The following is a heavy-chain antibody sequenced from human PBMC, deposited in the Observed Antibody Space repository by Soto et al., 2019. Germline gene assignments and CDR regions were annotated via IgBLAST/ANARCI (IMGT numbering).Heavy chain of an antibody. J-gene: IGHJ5*02. CDR1: GSSIIGYY. CDR3: ARGLGGSGLNWFDP. V-gene: IGHV4-59*12. Sequence: PSETLSLTCTFSGSSIIGYYWTWIRQSPERGLEWIGYIHYSGSANYNPSLNSRLTMSVDRSKSQFSMKLASVTAADTAVYYCARGLGGSGLNWFDPWGQGTLVTVSS. CDR2: IHYSGSA. D-gene: IGHD6-19*01.